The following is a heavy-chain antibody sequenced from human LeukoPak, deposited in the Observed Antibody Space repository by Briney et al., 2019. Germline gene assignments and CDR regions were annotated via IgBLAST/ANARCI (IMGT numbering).Heavy chain of an antibody. J-gene: IGHJ4*02. CDR2: IDNDGSST. CDR3: ASGPYCTDGVCYGDY. Sequence: GGSLRLSCEASGFTFTTYSMTWVRQAPGKGLVWVSRIDNDGSSTTYADSVKGRFTISRDNAKNTLYLQMSSLRAEDTAVYYCASGPYCTDGVCYGDYWGQGTLVTASS. D-gene: IGHD2-8*01. V-gene: IGHV3-74*01. CDR1: GFTFTTYS.